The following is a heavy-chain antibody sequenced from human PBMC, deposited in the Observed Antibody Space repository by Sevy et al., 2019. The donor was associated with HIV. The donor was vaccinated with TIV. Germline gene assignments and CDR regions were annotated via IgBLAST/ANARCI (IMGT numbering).Heavy chain of an antibody. CDR2: FDPEDGKT. V-gene: IGHV1-24*01. D-gene: IGHD2-2*02. J-gene: IGHJ5*02. CDR1: GYTLTELS. CDR3: ATGKGKGYCSSTSCYTGDWFDP. Sequence: ASVKVSCKVSGYTLTELSMHWVRQAPGKGLEWMGGFDPEDGKTIYAQKFQGRVTMTEDTSTDTAYMELSSLRSEDTAVYYCATGKGKGYCSSTSCYTGDWFDPWGQGTLVTVSS.